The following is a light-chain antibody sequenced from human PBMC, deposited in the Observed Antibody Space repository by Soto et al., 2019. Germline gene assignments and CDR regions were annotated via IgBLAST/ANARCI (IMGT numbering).Light chain of an antibody. CDR2: EVT. V-gene: IGLV2-8*01. CDR1: SSDVGGYNY. J-gene: IGLJ1*01. CDR3: SSYEGTNNYV. Sequence: QSALTQPPSASGSPGQSVTISCTGTSSDVGGYNYVSWYQQHPGKAPKLIIYEVTERPSGVPDRFSGSKSGNTASLTVSGLQAEDEADYYCSSYEGTNNYVFGTGTKLTVL.